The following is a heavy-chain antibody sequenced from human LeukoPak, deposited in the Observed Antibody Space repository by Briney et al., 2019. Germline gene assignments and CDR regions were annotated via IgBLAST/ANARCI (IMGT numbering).Heavy chain of an antibody. V-gene: IGHV1-18*01. CDR3: ARLGPTVTTFGGFDY. Sequence: ASVKVSCKASGYTFTSYGISWVRQAPGQGLEWMGWISAYNGNTDYAQKLQGRVTMTTDTSTSTAYMELRSLRSDDTAVYYCARLGPTVTTFGGFDYWGQGTLVTVSS. CDR2: ISAYNGNT. J-gene: IGHJ4*02. CDR1: GYTFTSYG. D-gene: IGHD4-17*01.